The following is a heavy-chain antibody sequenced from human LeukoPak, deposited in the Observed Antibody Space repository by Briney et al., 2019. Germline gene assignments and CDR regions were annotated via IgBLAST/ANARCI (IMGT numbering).Heavy chain of an antibody. CDR1: GFTFNTYT. CDR3: AKRYYYDSSGQP. D-gene: IGHD3-22*01. CDR2: ISGSGGST. J-gene: IGHJ5*02. Sequence: PGGSLRLSCAASGFTFNTYTMYWVRQAPGKGLEWVSAISGSGGSTYYADSVKGRFTISRDNSKNTLYLQMNSLRAEDTAVYYCAKRYYYDSSGQPWGQGTLVTVSS. V-gene: IGHV3-23*01.